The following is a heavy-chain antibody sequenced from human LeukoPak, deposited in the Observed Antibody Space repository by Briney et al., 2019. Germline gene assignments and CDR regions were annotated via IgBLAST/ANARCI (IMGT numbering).Heavy chain of an antibody. D-gene: IGHD1-26*01. Sequence: ASVKVSCKASGYTFTGYYVHWVRQAPGQGLEWMGWINAGNGNTKYSQEFQGRVTITRDTSASTAYMELSSLRSEDMAVYYCAREELYSGSLLFDPWGQGTLVTVSS. V-gene: IGHV1-3*03. CDR2: INAGNGNT. CDR1: GYTFTGYY. J-gene: IGHJ5*02. CDR3: AREELYSGSLLFDP.